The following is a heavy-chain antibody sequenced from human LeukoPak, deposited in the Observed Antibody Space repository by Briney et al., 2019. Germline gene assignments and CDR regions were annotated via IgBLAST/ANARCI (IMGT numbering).Heavy chain of an antibody. CDR1: GFTFSTYS. CDR3: ARPRGGYNLVAFDI. Sequence: GGSLRLSCAASGFTFSTYSMNWVRQAPGKGLEWVSGITSSSTIYYADSVKGRFTISRDNAKNSLYLQMNSLRAEDTAVYYCARPRGGYNLVAFDIWGQGTMVSVSS. J-gene: IGHJ3*02. D-gene: IGHD5-24*01. V-gene: IGHV3-69-1*01. CDR2: ITSSSTI.